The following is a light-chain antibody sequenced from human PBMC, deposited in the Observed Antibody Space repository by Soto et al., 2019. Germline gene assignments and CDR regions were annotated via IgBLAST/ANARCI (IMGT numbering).Light chain of an antibody. CDR2: GAS. J-gene: IGKJ1*01. V-gene: IGKV3-15*01. CDR3: QQYTNWPPWT. CDR1: QSLSTN. Sequence: EIVMTQSPATLSVSPGERATLSCRASQSLSTNLAWYQQKPGQSPRLLIYGASTRATGVPARFSGSGSGTEFTLTISRLQSEDFAVYYCQQYTNWPPWTFGQGTKVVIK.